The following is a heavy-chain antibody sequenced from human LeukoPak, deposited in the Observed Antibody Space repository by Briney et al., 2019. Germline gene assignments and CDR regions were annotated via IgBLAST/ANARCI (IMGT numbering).Heavy chain of an antibody. CDR1: GYTFTSYD. J-gene: IGHJ3*02. Sequence: ASVKVSCKASGYTFTSYDINWVRQATGQGLEWMGWMNPNSGNTGYAQKFQGRVTMTRNTSISTAYMELSSLRSEDTAVYYCARAVTSRGYSGYDYAFDIWGQGTMVTVSS. V-gene: IGHV1-8*01. CDR2: MNPNSGNT. CDR3: ARAVTSRGYSGYDYAFDI. D-gene: IGHD5-12*01.